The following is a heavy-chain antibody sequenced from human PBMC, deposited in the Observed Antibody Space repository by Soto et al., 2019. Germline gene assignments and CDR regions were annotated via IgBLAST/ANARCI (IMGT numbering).Heavy chain of an antibody. D-gene: IGHD5-12*01. CDR1: GVAMTYGGYS. Sequence: PSETLSLTCSVSGVAMTYGGYSWSWIRQSPEKGLEWLGYIGHLETTYYNPSFKSRLSLSIDRTRNQFSLSLSSMTAADTAVYYCARDPKRRDGYNFDSWGRGALVTVSS. CDR2: IGHLETT. J-gene: IGHJ4*02. CDR3: ARDPKRRDGYNFDS. V-gene: IGHV4-30-2*06.